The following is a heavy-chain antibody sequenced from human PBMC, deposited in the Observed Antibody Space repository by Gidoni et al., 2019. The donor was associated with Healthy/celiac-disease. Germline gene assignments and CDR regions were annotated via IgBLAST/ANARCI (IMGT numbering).Heavy chain of an antibody. J-gene: IGHJ3*02. Sequence: EVQLVQSGAEVKKPGESLRISCKGSGYSFTSYWISWVRQMPGKGLEWMGRIDPSDSYTNYSPSFQGHVTISADKSISTAYLQWSSLKASDTAMYYCARHPLSLVVVAAGYDAFDIWGQGTMVTVSS. CDR1: GYSFTSYW. D-gene: IGHD2-15*01. V-gene: IGHV5-10-1*03. CDR2: IDPSDSYT. CDR3: ARHPLSLVVVAAGYDAFDI.